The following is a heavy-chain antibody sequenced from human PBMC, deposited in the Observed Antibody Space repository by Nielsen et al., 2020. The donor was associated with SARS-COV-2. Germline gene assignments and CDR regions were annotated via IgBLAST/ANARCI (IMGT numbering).Heavy chain of an antibody. V-gene: IGHV3-9*01. CDR1: GFTFDDYA. CDR2: ISWNSGSI. J-gene: IGHJ6*02. D-gene: IGHD2-15*01. CDR3: ARDLSCSGGSCGVYYYYGMDV. Sequence: SLKISCAASGFTFDDYAMHWVRQAPGKGLEWVSGISWNSGSIGYADSVKGRFTISRDNAKNSLYLQMNSLRAEDTAVYYCARDLSCSGGSCGVYYYYGMDVWGQGTTVTVSS.